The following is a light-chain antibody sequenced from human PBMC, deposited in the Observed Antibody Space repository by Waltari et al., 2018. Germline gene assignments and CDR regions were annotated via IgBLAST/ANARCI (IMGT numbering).Light chain of an antibody. CDR2: GAS. J-gene: IGKJ1*01. CDR1: QSISSN. Sequence: EIVMTQSPATLSVSPGERATLSCRASQSISSNLAWYQQKPGQAPRLLIYGASTRATGIPARFRGSGSGTEFTLTISSLQSEDCAVYYCQQYNDWPRTFGQGTKVEIK. V-gene: IGKV3-15*01. CDR3: QQYNDWPRT.